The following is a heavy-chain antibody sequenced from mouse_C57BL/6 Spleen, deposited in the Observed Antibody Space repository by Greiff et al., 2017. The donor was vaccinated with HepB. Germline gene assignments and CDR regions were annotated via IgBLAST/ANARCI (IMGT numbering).Heavy chain of an antibody. J-gene: IGHJ2*01. CDR3: AREKTAQAYVDY. V-gene: IGHV1-82*01. CDR2: IYPGDGDT. D-gene: IGHD3-2*02. Sequence: VQLQESGPELVKPGDSVKISCKASGYAFSSSWMNWVKQRPGKGLEWIGRIYPGDGDTNYNGKFKGKATLTADKSSSTAYMQLSSLTSEDSAVYFCAREKTAQAYVDYWGQGTTLTVSS. CDR1: GYAFSSSW.